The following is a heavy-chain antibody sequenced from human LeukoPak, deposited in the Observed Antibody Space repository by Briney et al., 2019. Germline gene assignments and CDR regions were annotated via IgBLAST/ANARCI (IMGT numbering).Heavy chain of an antibody. CDR3: ARDMTTVTTGDY. CDR2: IYSGGST. D-gene: IGHD4-17*01. V-gene: IGHV3-53*01. Sequence: GGSLRLSCAASGFTVSSNYMSWVRQAPGKGLEWVSVIYSGGSTYYADSVKGRFTISRDNSKNTLYLQMDSLRAEDTAVYYCARDMTTVTTGDYWGQGTLVTVSS. CDR1: GFTVSSNY. J-gene: IGHJ4*02.